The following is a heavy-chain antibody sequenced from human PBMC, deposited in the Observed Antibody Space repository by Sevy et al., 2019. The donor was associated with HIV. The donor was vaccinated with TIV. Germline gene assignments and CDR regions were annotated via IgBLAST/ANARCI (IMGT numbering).Heavy chain of an antibody. J-gene: IGHJ3*02. D-gene: IGHD1-26*01. CDR3: ASDPFSGSYGAFDI. CDR1: GFTFSSYA. Sequence: GGSLRLSCAASGFTFSSYAMHWVRQAPGKGLEYVSAISSNGGSTYYANSVKGRFTISRDNSKNTLYLQMGSLRAEDMAVYYCASDPFSGSYGAFDIWGQGTMVTVSS. CDR2: ISSNGGST. V-gene: IGHV3-64*01.